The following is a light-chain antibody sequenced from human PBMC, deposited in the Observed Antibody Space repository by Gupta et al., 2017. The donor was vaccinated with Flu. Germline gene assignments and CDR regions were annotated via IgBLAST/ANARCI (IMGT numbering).Light chain of an antibody. V-gene: IGLV1-47*01. Sequence: SGTPGQRVTISCSGSNRLYWYQQLPGTAPKLLIYRNDQRPSGVPDRFSGSKSGTSASLAISGLRSDDEADYYCAAWDDRMSGWVFGGGTKLAVL. CDR1: GSNR. J-gene: IGLJ3*02. CDR3: AAWDDRMSGWV. CDR2: RND.